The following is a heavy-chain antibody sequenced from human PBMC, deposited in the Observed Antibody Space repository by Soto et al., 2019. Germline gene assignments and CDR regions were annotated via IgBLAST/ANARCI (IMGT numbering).Heavy chain of an antibody. CDR3: ARTWVTGKGGIDV. Sequence: QVQLVQSGAEVKKPGASVKVSCKASGYTFTSYVLSWVRQAPGQGLEWMGWINGYTGNTNYAQKFQGRVTMTTDTYTNTAFQDLSTLITDATAVHYCARTWVTGKGGIDVWGQGTTVTVSS. D-gene: IGHD3-16*01. V-gene: IGHV1-18*01. J-gene: IGHJ6*02. CDR2: INGYTGNT. CDR1: GYTFTSYV.